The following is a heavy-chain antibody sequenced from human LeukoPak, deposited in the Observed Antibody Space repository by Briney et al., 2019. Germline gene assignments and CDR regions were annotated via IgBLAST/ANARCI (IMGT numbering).Heavy chain of an antibody. CDR3: ARGGVYYDSSGHLDY. J-gene: IGHJ4*02. CDR2: TSSDGSNK. V-gene: IGHV3-30-3*01. Sequence: GGSLRLSCAASGFTLSTYTMSWVRQAPGKGLEWVTVTSSDGSNKYYADSVKGRFTISRDNSKNTLYLQMNSLRAEDTAVYYCARGGVYYDSSGHLDYWGQGTLVTVSS. CDR1: GFTLSTYT. D-gene: IGHD3-22*01.